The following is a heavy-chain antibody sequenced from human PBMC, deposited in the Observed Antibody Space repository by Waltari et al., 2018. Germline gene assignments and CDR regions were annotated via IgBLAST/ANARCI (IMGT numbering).Heavy chain of an antibody. D-gene: IGHD5-12*01. CDR1: GGSITSTRHY. CDR3: ATYIGASIGTAAFDV. CDR2: MSYTGAT. V-gene: IGHV4-39*02. Sequence: LQLQESGPGLGKRSETLSLTCIVAGGSITSTRHYWALIRQPPGQGLEWIGTMSYTGATSTSSSLKSRVTVSSYTSKNHLPLTLGSVTAADTAVYYCATYIGASIGTAAFDVWGQGTMVTVSS. J-gene: IGHJ3*01.